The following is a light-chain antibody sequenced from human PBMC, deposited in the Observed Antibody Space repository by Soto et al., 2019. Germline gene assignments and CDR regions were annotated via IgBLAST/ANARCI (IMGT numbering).Light chain of an antibody. Sequence: DIQMTQSPSTLSGSVGDRVTIPCRARQTISSWLAWYKQKPGKAPQLLIYKASTLKSRVPSRFRGRGSGTEFTLTISSLPPEYFVTYYCQQANRSPITFGQGTRLEIK. CDR3: QQANRSPIT. CDR1: QTISSW. V-gene: IGKV1-5*03. J-gene: IGKJ5*01. CDR2: KAS.